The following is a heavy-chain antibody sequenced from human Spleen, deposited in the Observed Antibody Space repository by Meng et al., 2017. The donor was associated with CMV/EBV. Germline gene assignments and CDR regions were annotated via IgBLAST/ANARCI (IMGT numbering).Heavy chain of an antibody. D-gene: IGHD6-13*01. CDR2: INHSGST. Sequence: GSLRLSCTVSGGSISTYYWSWIRQPPGKGLEWVGEINHSGSTNYNPSLKSRVTISVDTSKNQFSLKLSSVTAADTAVYYCATLYSSHGDYWGQGTLVTVSS. CDR3: ATLYSSHGDY. J-gene: IGHJ4*02. CDR1: GGSISTYY. V-gene: IGHV4-34*01.